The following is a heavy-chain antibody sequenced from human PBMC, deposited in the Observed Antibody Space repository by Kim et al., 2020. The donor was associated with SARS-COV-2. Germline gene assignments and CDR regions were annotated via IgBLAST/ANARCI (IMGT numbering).Heavy chain of an antibody. Sequence: SETLSLTCGVYGGSLSGYHWSWVRQSPGMGLDWIGEITHSGSTNYHPSLRSRVTISVDSSKNQFSLKMNSVTAADTAVYYCVRGQRGVRFLSSYYYMDVWGAGTTVTVSS. CDR2: ITHSGST. CDR1: GGSLSGYH. J-gene: IGHJ6*03. V-gene: IGHV4-34*01. CDR3: VRGQRGVRFLSSYYYMDV. D-gene: IGHD3-3*01.